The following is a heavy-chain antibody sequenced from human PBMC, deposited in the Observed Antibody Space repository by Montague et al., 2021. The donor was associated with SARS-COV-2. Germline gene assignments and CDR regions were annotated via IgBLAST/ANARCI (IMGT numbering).Heavy chain of an antibody. D-gene: IGHD3-22*01. CDR1: GGSISSGGYY. V-gene: IGHV4-31*03. Sequence: TLSLTCTVSGGSISSGGYYWSWIRQHPGKGLEWIGYIYDSGSTYYNRSLKSRVTISVDTSKNQFSLKLSSLTAANTAVYYYAGVHGITMIVVVIGAFAIWGQGTMVTVSS. CDR3: AGVHGITMIVVVIGAFAI. CDR2: IYDSGST. J-gene: IGHJ3*02.